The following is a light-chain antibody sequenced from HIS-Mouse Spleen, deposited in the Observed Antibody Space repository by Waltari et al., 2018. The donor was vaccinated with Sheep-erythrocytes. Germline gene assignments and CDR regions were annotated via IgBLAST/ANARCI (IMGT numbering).Light chain of an antibody. CDR2: LGS. V-gene: IGKV2-28*01. CDR3: MQALQTPIFT. CDR1: QSLLHSNGYNY. J-gene: IGKJ3*01. Sequence: DIVMTQSPLSLPVTPGEPASISCRSSQSLLHSNGYNYLDWYLQKPGQSPQLLIYLGSNRASGVPDRVSGRGSGTDFTLKISRVEAEDVGVYYCMQALQTPIFTFGPGTKVDIK.